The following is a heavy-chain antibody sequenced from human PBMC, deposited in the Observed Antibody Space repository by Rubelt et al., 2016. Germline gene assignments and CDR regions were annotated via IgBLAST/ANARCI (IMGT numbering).Heavy chain of an antibody. V-gene: IGHV5-51*01. CDR3: ARQKGIVGAARYYFDY. Sequence: DTRYSPSFQGHITMSVDTSISTAFLELNSLQASDTAIYYCARQKGIVGAARYYFDYWGQGTLVTVSS. J-gene: IGHJ4*02. D-gene: IGHD2-15*01. CDR2: DT.